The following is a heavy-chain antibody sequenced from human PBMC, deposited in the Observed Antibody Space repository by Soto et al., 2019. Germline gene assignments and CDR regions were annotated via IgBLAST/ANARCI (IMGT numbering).Heavy chain of an antibody. D-gene: IGHD2-8*01. CDR1: GYSFTSYW. CDR3: AIFYLWCGGSPGPYLTY. J-gene: IGHJ4*02. CDR2: IYPGDSDT. Sequence: PGESLKISCKGSGYSFTSYWIGWVRQMPGKGLEWMGIIYPGDSDTRYSPSFQGQVTISADKSISTAYLQWSSLKASDTAMYYWAIFYLWCGGSPGPYLTYWGQGTRDPGSS. V-gene: IGHV5-51*01.